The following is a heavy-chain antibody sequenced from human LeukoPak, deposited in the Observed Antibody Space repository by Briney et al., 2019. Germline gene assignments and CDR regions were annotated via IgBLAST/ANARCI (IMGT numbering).Heavy chain of an antibody. CDR2: IYHSGST. D-gene: IGHD3-16*01. J-gene: IGHJ4*02. V-gene: IGHV4-30-2*01. Sequence: PSQTLSLTCAVSGGSISSGGYSWSWIRQPPGKGLEWIGYIYHSGSTYYNPSLQSRVTISVDLSKNQFSLRLTSVTAADTAVYYCARDLGGSPYADYWGQGTLVTVSS. CDR3: ARDLGGSPYADY. CDR1: GGSISSGGYS.